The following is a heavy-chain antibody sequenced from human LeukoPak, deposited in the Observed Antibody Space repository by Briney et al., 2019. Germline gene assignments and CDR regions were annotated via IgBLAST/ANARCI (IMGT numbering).Heavy chain of an antibody. V-gene: IGHV3-23*01. J-gene: IGHJ4*02. CDR1: GFTFSSYS. CDR3: ANRWLSYFDY. D-gene: IGHD3-22*01. CDR2: ISGSGGST. Sequence: GGSLRLSCAASGFTFSSYSMNWVRQAPGKGLEWVSAISGSGGSTYYADSVKGRFTISRDNSKNTLYLQMNSLRAEDTAVYYCANRWLSYFDYWGQGTLVTVSS.